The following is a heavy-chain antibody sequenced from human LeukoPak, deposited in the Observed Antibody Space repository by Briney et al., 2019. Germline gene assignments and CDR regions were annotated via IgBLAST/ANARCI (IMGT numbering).Heavy chain of an antibody. CDR1: GFTFSSDW. Sequence: SGGSLRLSCAASGFTFSSDWMIWVRQAPGEGLEWVANIKPDEGEKYYVDSVKGRFTVSRDNAKNSLYLQMNSLRAEDTAVYYCVRHSLGYCSGGSCYELGNFDYWGQGTLVTVSS. CDR2: IKPDEGEK. D-gene: IGHD2-15*01. CDR3: VRHSLGYCSGGSCYELGNFDY. V-gene: IGHV3-7*01. J-gene: IGHJ4*02.